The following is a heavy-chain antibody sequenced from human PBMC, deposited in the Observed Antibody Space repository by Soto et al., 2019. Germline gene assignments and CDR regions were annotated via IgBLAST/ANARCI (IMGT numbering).Heavy chain of an antibody. Sequence: GGSLRLSCAASGFTFSSYGMHWVRQAPGKGLEWVAVISYDGSNKYYADSVKGRFTISRDNSKNTLYLQMNSLRAEDTAVYYCANQILYPYYYYGMDVWGQGTTVTVSS. J-gene: IGHJ6*02. CDR3: ANQILYPYYYYGMDV. D-gene: IGHD2-15*01. CDR1: GFTFSSYG. V-gene: IGHV3-30*18. CDR2: ISYDGSNK.